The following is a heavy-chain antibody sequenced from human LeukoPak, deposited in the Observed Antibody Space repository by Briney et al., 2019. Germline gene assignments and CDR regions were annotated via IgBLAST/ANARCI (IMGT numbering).Heavy chain of an antibody. CDR1: GGSINSNNYY. V-gene: IGHV4-39*01. J-gene: IGHJ4*02. CDR3: ARLPELLNDPFDY. D-gene: IGHD1-7*01. CDR2: VYYSGDT. Sequence: SETLSLTCTVSGGSINSNNYYWGWIRQPPGKGLGWIASVYYSGDTWYNPSLKSRVTISVDTSKNQFSLKVTSVTAADTSVYYCARLPELLNDPFDYWGQGTLVTVSS.